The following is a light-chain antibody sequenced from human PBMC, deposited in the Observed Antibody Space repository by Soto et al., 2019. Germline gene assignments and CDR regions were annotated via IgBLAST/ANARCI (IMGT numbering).Light chain of an antibody. CDR3: GTWDSSLSAYV. CDR1: SSNIGSNY. CDR2: ANN. J-gene: IGLJ1*01. V-gene: IGLV1-51*01. Sequence: QSVLTQPPSVSAASGQTVTISCSGSSSNIGSNYVSWYQQLPGTAPKLLIYANNQRPSGIPDRFSGSKSGTSATLGITGLQTGDEADYYCGTWDSSLSAYVFGTGTELTVL.